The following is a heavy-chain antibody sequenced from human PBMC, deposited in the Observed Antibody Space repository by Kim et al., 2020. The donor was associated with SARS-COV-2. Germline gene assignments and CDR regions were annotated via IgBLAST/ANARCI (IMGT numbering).Heavy chain of an antibody. Sequence: GGSLRLSCAASGFTVSSNYMSWVRQAPGKGLEWVSGIYSGGSTYYADSVKGRFTISRDNSKNTLYLQMNSLRAEDTAVYYCARDKGVRDFWSGSRDYYYGMDVWGQGTTVTVSS. D-gene: IGHD3-3*01. CDR2: IYSGGST. CDR3: ARDKGVRDFWSGSRDYYYGMDV. J-gene: IGHJ6*02. V-gene: IGHV3-66*01. CDR1: GFTVSSNY.